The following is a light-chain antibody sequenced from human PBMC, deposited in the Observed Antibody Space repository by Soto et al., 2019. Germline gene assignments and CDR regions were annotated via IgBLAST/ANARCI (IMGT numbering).Light chain of an antibody. CDR3: QQYNSYSLT. CDR1: QSISSW. J-gene: IGKJ4*01. V-gene: IGKV1-5*01. Sequence: DIQMTQSPSTLSASVGDRVTITCRASQSISSWLAWYQQKPGKAPKLLIYDASSLESGVPSRFSGSGSGTEFTLTISSLQPDDFSTYYCQQYNSYSLTFGGGTKVEIK. CDR2: DAS.